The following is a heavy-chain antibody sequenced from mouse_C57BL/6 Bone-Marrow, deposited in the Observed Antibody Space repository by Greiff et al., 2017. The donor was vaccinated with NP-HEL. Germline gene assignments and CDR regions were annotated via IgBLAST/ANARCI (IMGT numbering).Heavy chain of an antibody. V-gene: IGHV1-53*01. CDR1: GYTFSSYW. Sequence: VQLQQPGADLVKPGASLKLSCTASGYTFSSYWMHWVKQRPGKGLEWIGYINPGSGATNYTDKFKGKATLTVDKSSSTAYLQLTSLTSDDSAVYDGGCEGRWLRCGDWYGDVWDRGTRGTVS. CDR2: INPGSGAT. D-gene: IGHD1-1*02. CDR3: GCEGRWLRCGDWYGDV. J-gene: IGHJ1*03.